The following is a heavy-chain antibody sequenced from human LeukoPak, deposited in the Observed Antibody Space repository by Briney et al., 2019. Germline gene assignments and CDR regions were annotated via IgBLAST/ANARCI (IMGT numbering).Heavy chain of an antibody. CDR1: GGTFSSYA. V-gene: IGHV1-69*05. Sequence: ASVKVSCKASGGTFSSYAISWVRQAPGQGLEWMGGIIPIFGTANYAQKFQGRVTITTDESTSTAYMELSSLRSEDTAVYYCAIPYSSSPDAFDIWGQGTMVTVSS. D-gene: IGHD6-6*01. CDR3: AIPYSSSPDAFDI. CDR2: IIPIFGTA. J-gene: IGHJ3*02.